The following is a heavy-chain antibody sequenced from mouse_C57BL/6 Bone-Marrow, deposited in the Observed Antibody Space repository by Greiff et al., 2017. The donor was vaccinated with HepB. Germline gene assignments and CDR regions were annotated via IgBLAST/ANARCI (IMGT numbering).Heavy chain of an antibody. J-gene: IGHJ2*01. CDR1: GYTFTDYE. CDR3: TRDLVDY. Sequence: VQLQQSGAELVRPGASVTLSCKASGYTFTDYEMHWVKQTPVHGLEWIGAIDPETGGTAYNQKFKGKAILTADKSSSTADMELRSLTSEDSAVYYCTRDLVDYGGQGTTLTGSS. V-gene: IGHV1-15*01. CDR2: IDPETGGT.